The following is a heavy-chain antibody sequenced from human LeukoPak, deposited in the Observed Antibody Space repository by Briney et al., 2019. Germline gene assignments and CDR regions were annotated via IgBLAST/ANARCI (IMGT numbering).Heavy chain of an antibody. CDR3: ARVGFGNTPHPIDY. J-gene: IGHJ4*02. CDR2: IYYTGST. CDR1: GGSISSYY. V-gene: IGHV4-59*01. D-gene: IGHD4-23*01. Sequence: PSETQSLTCTVSGGSISSYYWSWIRQPPGKGLEWIGYIYYTGSTSYNPSLKSRVTISVDTSKNQFSLKLRSVTAADTAVYYCARVGFGNTPHPIDYWGQGTLLTFSS.